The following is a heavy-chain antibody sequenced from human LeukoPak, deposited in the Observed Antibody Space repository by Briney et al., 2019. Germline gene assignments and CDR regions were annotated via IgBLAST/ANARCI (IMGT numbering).Heavy chain of an antibody. D-gene: IGHD3-22*01. CDR3: ARDVLGYDSSASD. CDR2: INCNIGDT. CDR1: GYSFTGYY. V-gene: IGHV1-2*02. Sequence: ASVNVSCKASGYSFTGYYIHWVRQARGQGLEGMGWINCNIGDTYYAERFRDRITITRDKSISTVYMELSRLRSNDTAMYFCARDVLGYDSSASDWGQGTQVTVAS. J-gene: IGHJ4*02.